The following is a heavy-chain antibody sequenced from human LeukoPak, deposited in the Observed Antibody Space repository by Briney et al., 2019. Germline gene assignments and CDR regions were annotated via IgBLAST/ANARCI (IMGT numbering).Heavy chain of an antibody. CDR3: ARVYAYNDYFDY. CDR2: IYYSGST. J-gene: IGHJ4*02. D-gene: IGHD5-24*01. Sequence: SETLSLTCTVSGGSISSHYWSWIRQPPGKGLEWIGYIYYSGSTNYNPSLKSRVTMSVDTSKNQFSLKVSSVTAADTAVYYCARVYAYNDYFDYWGQGTLVTVSS. CDR1: GGSISSHY. V-gene: IGHV4-59*11.